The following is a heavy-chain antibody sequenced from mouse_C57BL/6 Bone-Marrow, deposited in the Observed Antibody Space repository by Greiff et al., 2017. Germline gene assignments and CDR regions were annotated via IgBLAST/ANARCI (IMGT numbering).Heavy chain of an antibody. CDR1: GYAFTNYL. V-gene: IGHV1-54*01. CDR2: INPGSGGT. J-gene: IGHJ2*03. Sequence: VQLKESGAELVRPGASVTVSCKASGYAFTNYLIEWVKQRPGQGLEWIGVINPGSGGTNYNEKFKGKATLTADKSSSTAYMELRSLTSEDSAVYSWARDGGCFHDWCQGNSLTLSA. CDR3: ARDGGCFHD. D-gene: IGHD1-1*01.